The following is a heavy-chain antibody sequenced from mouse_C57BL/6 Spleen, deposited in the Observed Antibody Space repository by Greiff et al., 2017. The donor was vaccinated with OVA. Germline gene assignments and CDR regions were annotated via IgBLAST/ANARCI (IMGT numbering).Heavy chain of an antibody. CDR1: GYTFTSYW. Sequence: VQLQQPGAELVKPGASVQMSCKASGYTFTSYWITWVKQRPGQGLEWIGDIYPGSGSTNYNEKFKSKATLTVDTSSSTAYMQLSSLTSEDSAVYYCARSGDYYGSSYEGYWGQGTTLTVSS. D-gene: IGHD1-1*01. CDR2: IYPGSGST. CDR3: ARSGDYYGSSYEGY. J-gene: IGHJ2*01. V-gene: IGHV1-55*01.